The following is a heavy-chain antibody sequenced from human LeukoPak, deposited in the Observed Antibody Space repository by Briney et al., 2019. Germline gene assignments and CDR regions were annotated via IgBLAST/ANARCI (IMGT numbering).Heavy chain of an antibody. J-gene: IGHJ4*02. V-gene: IGHV1-18*01. Sequence: ASVKVSCKASNYTFTPYGITWVRQAPGQGLEWMGWISTYNGNTNYAQKFQGRVTMTTDTSTSTAYMELRSLRSDDTAVYYCARGHPNPWLERSYYFDYWGQGTLVTVSS. CDR3: ARGHPNPWLERSYYFDY. CDR1: NYTFTPYG. CDR2: ISTYNGNT. D-gene: IGHD3-22*01.